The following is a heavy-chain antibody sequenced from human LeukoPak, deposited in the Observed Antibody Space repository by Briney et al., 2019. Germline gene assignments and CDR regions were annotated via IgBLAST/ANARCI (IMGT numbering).Heavy chain of an antibody. J-gene: IGHJ3*02. D-gene: IGHD1-26*01. V-gene: IGHV4-39*07. Sequence: SETLSLTCTVSGGSISGSSYYWGWIRQPPGKGLEWIGSIYYSGSTYYNPSLKSRVTISVDRSKNQFSLKLSSVTAADTAVYYCASNRENEYGIVGVHDAFDIWGQGTMVTVSS. CDR2: IYYSGST. CDR1: GGSISGSSYY. CDR3: ASNRENEYGIVGVHDAFDI.